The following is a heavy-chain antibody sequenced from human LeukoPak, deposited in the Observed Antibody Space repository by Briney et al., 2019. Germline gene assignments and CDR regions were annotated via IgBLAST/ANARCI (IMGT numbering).Heavy chain of an antibody. CDR3: ARDYDSSGNGYFDS. CDR2: IWYDGSDK. Sequence: GRSLRLSCAASGFTFSNSGMHWVRQAPGKGLEWVAVIWYDGSDKYYADSVKGRFTISRDNSKNTLYLQMNSLRAEDTAVYYCARDYDSSGNGYFDSWGQGTLVSVSS. CDR1: GFTFSNSG. V-gene: IGHV3-33*01. J-gene: IGHJ4*02. D-gene: IGHD3-10*01.